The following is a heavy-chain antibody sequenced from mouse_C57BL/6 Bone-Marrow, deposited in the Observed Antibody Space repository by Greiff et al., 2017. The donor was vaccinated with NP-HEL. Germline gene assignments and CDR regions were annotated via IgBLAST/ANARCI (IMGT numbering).Heavy chain of an antibody. CDR2: IDPENGDT. J-gene: IGHJ4*01. CDR3: TTLLRYHYAMDY. V-gene: IGHV14-4*01. CDR1: GFNIKDDY. D-gene: IGHD1-1*01. Sequence: EVQLQESGAELVRPGASVKLSCTASGFNIKDDYMHWVKQRPEQGLEWIGWIDPENGDTEYASKFQGKATITADTSSNSAYLQLSDLASEDTAIYYCTTLLRYHYAMDYWGQGTSVTVSS.